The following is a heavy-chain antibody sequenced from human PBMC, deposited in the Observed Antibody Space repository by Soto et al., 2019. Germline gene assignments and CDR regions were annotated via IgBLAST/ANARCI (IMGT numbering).Heavy chain of an antibody. V-gene: IGHV4-39*01. Sequence: PSETLSLTCTVSGGSISSSSYYWGWIRQPPGKGLEWIGSINYGGSTYYNPSLKSRITTSVDTSKKQFSLKMSSVTAADTATYFCARRHSGLGFCSGGSCYATTFDYWGQGTLVTVSS. D-gene: IGHD2-15*01. J-gene: IGHJ4*02. CDR3: ARRHSGLGFCSGGSCYATTFDY. CDR2: INYGGST. CDR1: GGSISSSSYY.